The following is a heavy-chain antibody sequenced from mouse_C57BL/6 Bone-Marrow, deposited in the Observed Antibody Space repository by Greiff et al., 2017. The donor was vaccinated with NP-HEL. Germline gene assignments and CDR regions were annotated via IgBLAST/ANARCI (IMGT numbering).Heavy chain of an antibody. Sequence: QVQLQQPGAELVKPGASVKLSCKASGYTFTSYWMHWVKQRPGRGLGWIGRIDPNSGGTKYNEKFKSKATLTVDKPSSTAYMQLSSLTSEDSAVYYCARAYYGNYWYFDVWGTGTTVTVSS. D-gene: IGHD2-10*01. CDR1: GYTFTSYW. V-gene: IGHV1-72*01. CDR3: ARAYYGNYWYFDV. J-gene: IGHJ1*03. CDR2: IDPNSGGT.